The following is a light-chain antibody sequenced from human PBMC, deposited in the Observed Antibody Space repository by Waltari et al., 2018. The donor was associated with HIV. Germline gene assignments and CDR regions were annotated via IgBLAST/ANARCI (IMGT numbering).Light chain of an antibody. CDR2: AVS. J-gene: IGKJ4*01. Sequence: DIQMTQSPSSRSASVGDSATSTSRASQDSRNSLAWYQQSPGKAPNLLLYAVSRLEDGVPSRFSGSGSGTHYTLTISSLQPEDFASYYCQQYSSPPLTFGGGTKVESK. CDR3: QQYSSPPLT. V-gene: IGKV1-NL1*01. CDR1: QDSRNS.